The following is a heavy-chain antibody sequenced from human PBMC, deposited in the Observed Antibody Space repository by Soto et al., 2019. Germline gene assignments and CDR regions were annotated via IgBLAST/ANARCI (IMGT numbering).Heavy chain of an antibody. J-gene: IGHJ6*02. CDR1: GYTFTGYY. Sequence: QEQLVQSGAEVKQPGASVKVSCKASGYTFTGYYIHWVRQAPGQGLEWMGWINPKSGDTKYAQKFQGRVTVTRDTSISTAYMELSRLRADDTAVYYCARSSGGYSYNGMDVWGQGTTVIVSS. V-gene: IGHV1-2*02. CDR3: ARSSGGYSYNGMDV. CDR2: INPKSGDT. D-gene: IGHD1-26*01.